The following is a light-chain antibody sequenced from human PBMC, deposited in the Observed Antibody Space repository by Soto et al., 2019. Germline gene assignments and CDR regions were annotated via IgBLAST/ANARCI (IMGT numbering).Light chain of an antibody. CDR3: QSYDSSLSVL. Sequence: QSVLTQPTSVSGAPGQRVTISCTGSGSTIGAGYDVHWYQHLPGTAPKLLIYDNNNRPSGVPDRFSGSKSGTSASLAISGLQAEDEADYYCQSYDSSLSVLFGGGTKLTVL. V-gene: IGLV1-40*01. CDR2: DNN. J-gene: IGLJ2*01. CDR1: GSTIGAGYD.